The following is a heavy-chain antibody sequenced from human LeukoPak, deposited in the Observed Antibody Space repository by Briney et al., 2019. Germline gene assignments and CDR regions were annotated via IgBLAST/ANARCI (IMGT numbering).Heavy chain of an antibody. CDR3: ATGSGNLFDY. Sequence: GASVKVSCKASGGTFSSYAISWVRQAPGQGLEWMGWINPNSGGTNYAQKFQGRVTMTRDTSISTAYMELSRLRSDGTAVYYCATGSGNLFDYWGQGTLVTVSS. J-gene: IGHJ4*02. D-gene: IGHD2-15*01. CDR1: GGTFSSYA. CDR2: INPNSGGT. V-gene: IGHV1-2*02.